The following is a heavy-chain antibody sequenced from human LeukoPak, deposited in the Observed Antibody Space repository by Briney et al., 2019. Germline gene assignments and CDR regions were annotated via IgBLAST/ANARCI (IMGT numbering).Heavy chain of an antibody. CDR2: ISGSGGST. V-gene: IGHV3-23*01. D-gene: IGHD3-10*01. J-gene: IGHJ3*02. Sequence: QSGGSLRLSCAASGFTFSSYAMSWVRQAPGKGLEWVSAISGSGGSTYYADSVKGRFTISRDNSKNTLHLQMGSLRSEDMAVYYCARVGDPGAFDIWGQGTVVTVSS. CDR1: GFTFSSYA. CDR3: ARVGDPGAFDI.